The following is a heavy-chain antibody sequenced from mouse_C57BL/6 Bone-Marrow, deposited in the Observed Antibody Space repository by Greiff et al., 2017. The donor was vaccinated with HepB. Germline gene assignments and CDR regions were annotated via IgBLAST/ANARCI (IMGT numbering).Heavy chain of an antibody. Sequence: VQLQQPGAELVKPGASVKLSCKASGYTFTSYWMQWVKQRPGQGLEWIGEIDPSDSYTNYNQKFKGKATLTVDTSSSTAYMQLSSLTSEDSAVYYCARSDYYGSSYWYFDVWGKGTTVTVSS. CDR3: ARSDYYGSSYWYFDV. V-gene: IGHV1-50*01. D-gene: IGHD1-1*01. CDR1: GYTFTSYW. J-gene: IGHJ1*03. CDR2: IDPSDSYT.